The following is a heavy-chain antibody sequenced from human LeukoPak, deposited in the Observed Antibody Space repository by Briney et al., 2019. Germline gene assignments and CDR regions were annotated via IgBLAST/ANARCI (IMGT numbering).Heavy chain of an antibody. J-gene: IGHJ6*02. Sequence: GGSLRLSCAASGFTFSSYSMNWVRQAPGKGLEWVSSISSSSSYIYYADSVKGRFTISRDNAKNSLYLQMNSLSAEDTAVYYCARDMNRGYYYGMDVWGQGTTVTVSS. CDR3: ARDMNRGYYYGMDV. CDR2: ISSSSSYI. D-gene: IGHD1/OR15-1a*01. CDR1: GFTFSSYS. V-gene: IGHV3-21*01.